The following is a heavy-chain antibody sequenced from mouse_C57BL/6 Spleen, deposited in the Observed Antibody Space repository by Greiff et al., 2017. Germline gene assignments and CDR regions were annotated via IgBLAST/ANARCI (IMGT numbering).Heavy chain of an antibody. V-gene: IGHV1-61*01. Sequence: QVQLQQPGAELVRPGSSVKLSCKASGYTFTSYWMDWVKQRPGQGLEWIGNIYPSDSETHYNQKFKDKATLTVDKSSSTAYMQLSILTSEGSAVYYCARVAYYGSSYGGFAYWGQGTLVTVSA. CDR1: GYTFTSYW. D-gene: IGHD1-1*01. CDR2: IYPSDSET. CDR3: ARVAYYGSSYGGFAY. J-gene: IGHJ3*01.